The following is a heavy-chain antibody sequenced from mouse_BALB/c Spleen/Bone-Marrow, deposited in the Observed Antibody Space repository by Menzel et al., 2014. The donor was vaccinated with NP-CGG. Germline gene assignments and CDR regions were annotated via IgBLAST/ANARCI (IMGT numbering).Heavy chain of an antibody. V-gene: IGHV1-66*01. Sequence: QVQLQQSGPELVKPGASVKISCKASGYSFTSYYIHWVKQRPGQGLEWIGWIFPGSGNTKYNEKFKGKATLTADTSSSTAYMQLSILTSEDSAVYFCARAGYVGNYPYFDYWGQGTTLTVSS. CDR3: ARAGYVGNYPYFDY. J-gene: IGHJ2*01. CDR2: IFPGSGNT. D-gene: IGHD2-1*01. CDR1: GYSFTSYY.